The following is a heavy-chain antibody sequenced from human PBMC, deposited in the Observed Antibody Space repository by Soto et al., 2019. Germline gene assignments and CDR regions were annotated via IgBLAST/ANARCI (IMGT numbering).Heavy chain of an antibody. V-gene: IGHV4-31*03. J-gene: IGHJ4*02. CDR3: GRRERASVDTAMVPSYYFDY. Sequence: QVQLQESGPGLVKPSQTLSLTCTVSGGSISSGGYYWSWIRQHPGKGLEWIGYIYYSGSTYYNPSLRIRFTLSVDTSKHQVSLKLCSVTAADTAVYYCGRRERASVDTAMVPSYYFDYWGQGTLVTVSS. CDR2: IYYSGST. CDR1: GGSISSGGYY. D-gene: IGHD5-18*01.